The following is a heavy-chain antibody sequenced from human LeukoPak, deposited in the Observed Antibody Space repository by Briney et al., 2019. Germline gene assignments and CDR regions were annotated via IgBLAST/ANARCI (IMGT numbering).Heavy chain of an antibody. CDR1: GFTFSSYA. Sequence: PGGSLRLSCAASGFTFSSYAMNWVRQAPGKGLEWVSSISTSSSYIYYADSVKGRSTIARDNAKNSLYLQMDSLRAEDTAVYYCVRGYDFGSGSFFDYWGQGTLVTVSS. V-gene: IGHV3-21*01. CDR2: ISTSSSYI. D-gene: IGHD3-10*01. CDR3: VRGYDFGSGSFFDY. J-gene: IGHJ4*02.